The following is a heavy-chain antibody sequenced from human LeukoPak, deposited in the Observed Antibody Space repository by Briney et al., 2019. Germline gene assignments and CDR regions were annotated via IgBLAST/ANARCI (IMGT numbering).Heavy chain of an antibody. V-gene: IGHV3-74*01. J-gene: IGHJ4*02. CDR2: INSDGSST. Sequence: GGSLRLSCAASGFTFSSYWMHWVRQAPGKGLVWVSRINSDGSSTSYADSVKGRFTISRDNAKNTLYLQMNSLRAEDTAVYYCARARHSGSYLFDYWGQGTLVTVSS. CDR1: GFTFSSYW. D-gene: IGHD1-26*01. CDR3: ARARHSGSYLFDY.